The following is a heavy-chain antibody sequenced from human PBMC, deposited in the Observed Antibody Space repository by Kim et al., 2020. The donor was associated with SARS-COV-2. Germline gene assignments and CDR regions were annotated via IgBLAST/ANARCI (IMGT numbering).Heavy chain of an antibody. CDR1: GGTFSSYA. D-gene: IGHD2-21*02. Sequence: SVKVSCKASGGTFSSYAISWVRQAPGQGLEWMGGIIPIFGTANYAQKFQGRVTITADKSTSTAYMELSSLRSEDTAVYYCARVLGCGGDCYPYYYYYGMDVWGQGTTVTVSS. CDR3: ARVLGCGGDCYPYYYYYGMDV. CDR2: IIPIFGTA. J-gene: IGHJ6*02. V-gene: IGHV1-69*06.